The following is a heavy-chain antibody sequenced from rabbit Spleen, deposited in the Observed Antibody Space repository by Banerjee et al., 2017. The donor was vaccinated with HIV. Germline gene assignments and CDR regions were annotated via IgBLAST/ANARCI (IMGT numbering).Heavy chain of an antibody. Sequence: QEQLVESGGGLVQPEGSLTLTCKVSGLDFSSNFWICWVRQAPGKGLEWIACNDVGKRGHSYYASWAKGRFTISKTSSTTVTLQMTSLTAADTATYFCARDSGTSFSSYGMDLWGPGTLVTVS. V-gene: IGHV1S45*01. CDR2: NDVGKRGHS. CDR3: ARDSGTSFSSYGMDL. J-gene: IGHJ6*01. D-gene: IGHD4-1*01. CDR1: GLDFSSNFW.